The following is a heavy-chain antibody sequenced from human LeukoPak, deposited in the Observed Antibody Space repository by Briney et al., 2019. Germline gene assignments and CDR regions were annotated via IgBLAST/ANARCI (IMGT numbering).Heavy chain of an antibody. J-gene: IGHJ4*02. V-gene: IGHV4-39*01. Sequence: PPEILSLTCTVSGASISSTGYYWGWIRQSPGKRLEWIGSLFNSGVTYYSPSLKSRVSTSVDTSNNHFSLRLTSLTAADTAIYYCARHRVASAYSSFDYWGQGTLVTVSS. CDR2: LFNSGVT. CDR3: ARHRVASAYSSFDY. CDR1: GASISSTGYY. D-gene: IGHD2-15*01.